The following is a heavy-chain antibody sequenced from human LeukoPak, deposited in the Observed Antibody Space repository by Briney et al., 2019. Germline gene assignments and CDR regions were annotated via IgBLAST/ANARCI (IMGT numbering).Heavy chain of an antibody. Sequence: PGGSLRLSCAASGFTVSSNYMSWVRQAPGKGLEWVSVIYSCGSTYYADSVKGRFTISRDNSKNTLYLQMNSLRAEDTAVYYCARDPGGPHTVKWDAFDVWGQGTMVTVSS. CDR2: IYSCGST. V-gene: IGHV3-53*01. D-gene: IGHD2-2*02. J-gene: IGHJ3*01. CDR3: ARDPGGPHTVKWDAFDV. CDR1: GFTVSSNY.